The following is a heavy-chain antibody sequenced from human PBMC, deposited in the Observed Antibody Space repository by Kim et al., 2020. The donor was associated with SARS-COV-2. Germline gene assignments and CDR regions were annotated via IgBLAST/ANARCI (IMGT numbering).Heavy chain of an antibody. Sequence: GGSLRLSCAASGFTFSSYWMHWVRQAPGKGLVWVSRIKSDGSSTDYADSVKGRFTISRDNAKSTLSLQTNSLRNEDTAVYYCARDGTGRGVDLDYWGQGTLVTVSS. CDR2: IKSDGSST. CDR3: ARDGTGRGVDLDY. V-gene: IGHV3-74*01. J-gene: IGHJ4*02. CDR1: GFTFSSYW. D-gene: IGHD3-10*01.